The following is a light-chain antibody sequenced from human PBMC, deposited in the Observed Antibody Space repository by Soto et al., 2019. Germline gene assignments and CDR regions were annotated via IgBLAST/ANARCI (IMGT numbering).Light chain of an antibody. J-gene: IGKJ5*01. CDR2: GAS. Sequence: EIVMTQSRATLSVSKGERATVSCRASQSVSSNLAWYQQKPGQAPRLLIYGASTRATGIPARFSGSGSGTDFTLTISSLEPEDFAVYYCQQRSNWPITFGQGTRLEIK. CDR1: QSVSSN. V-gene: IGKV3-15*01. CDR3: QQRSNWPIT.